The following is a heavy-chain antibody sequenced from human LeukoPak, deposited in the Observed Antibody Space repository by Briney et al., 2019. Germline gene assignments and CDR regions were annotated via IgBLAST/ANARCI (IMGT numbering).Heavy chain of an antibody. Sequence: SETLSLTCPVSGGSISSYYWNWIRQPAGKGLEWIGRIYTSGSTNYNPSLKSRVTISVDTSKNQFSLKLSSVTAADTAVYYCARVGPVTSGDDAFDIWGQGTMVTVSS. CDR3: ARVGPVTSGDDAFDI. J-gene: IGHJ3*02. D-gene: IGHD4-17*01. CDR2: IYTSGST. V-gene: IGHV4-4*07. CDR1: GGSISSYY.